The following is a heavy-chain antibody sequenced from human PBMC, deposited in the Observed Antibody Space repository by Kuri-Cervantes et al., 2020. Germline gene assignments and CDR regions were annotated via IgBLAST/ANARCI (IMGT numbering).Heavy chain of an antibody. CDR2: ISYDGSNK. V-gene: IGHV3-30*03. CDR3: ARCLNYYDSSGYYSIDAFDI. J-gene: IGHJ3*02. CDR1: GFTFSSYG. D-gene: IGHD3-22*01. Sequence: GESLKISCAASGFTFSSYGMHWVRQAPGKGLEWVAVISYDGSNKYYADSVKGRFTISRDNSKNTLYLQMNSLRAEDTAVYYCARCLNYYDSSGYYSIDAFDIWGQGTMVTVSS.